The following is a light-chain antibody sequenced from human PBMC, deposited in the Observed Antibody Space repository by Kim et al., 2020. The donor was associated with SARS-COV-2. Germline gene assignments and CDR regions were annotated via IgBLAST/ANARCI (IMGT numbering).Light chain of an antibody. V-gene: IGKV3-15*01. Sequence: SDAPGEISTLSCRASQIVSTIFAWDQQTPGQAPLLLIYGASTRATGIPAMFSGSGSGTEFTLTISSLQSEDFAVYYCQQYNNWLTFGGGTKVDIK. J-gene: IGKJ4*01. CDR2: GAS. CDR1: QIVSTI. CDR3: QQYNNWLT.